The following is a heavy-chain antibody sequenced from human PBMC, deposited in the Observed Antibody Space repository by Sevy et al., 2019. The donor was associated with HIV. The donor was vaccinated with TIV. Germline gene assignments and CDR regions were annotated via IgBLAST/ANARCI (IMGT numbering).Heavy chain of an antibody. J-gene: IGHJ4*02. D-gene: IGHD3-3*01. CDR1: GFSVNSNY. CDR2: IYSDGST. CDR3: ARGGTIFGLVRHYFDY. Sequence: GGSLRLSCAASGFSVNSNYMTWVRQAPGKGLDWVSIIYSDGSTKYADALKGRFTISRDNSKNTMYLQMNSLRVEDTAVYYCARGGTIFGLVRHYFDYWGQGMLVTVSS. V-gene: IGHV3-66*01.